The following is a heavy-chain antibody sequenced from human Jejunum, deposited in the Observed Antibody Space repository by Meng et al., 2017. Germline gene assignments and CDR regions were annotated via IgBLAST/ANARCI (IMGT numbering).Heavy chain of an antibody. D-gene: IGHD2-8*01. V-gene: IGHV3-73*02. CDR1: GGTFSGSD. CDR2: IRSKAGSFAT. Sequence: QRVESGGGLVQPGESLKLSCAVSGGTFSGSDIHWVRQASGKGLEWVGRIRSKAGSFATAYPASVKGRFTVSRDDSKDTAFLQMSSLITGDTAVYYCTMYASGHIWGQGTMVTVSS. CDR3: TMYASGHI. J-gene: IGHJ3*02.